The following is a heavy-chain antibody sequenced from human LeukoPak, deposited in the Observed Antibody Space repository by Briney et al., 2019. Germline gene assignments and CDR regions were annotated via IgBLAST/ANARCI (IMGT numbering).Heavy chain of an antibody. CDR3: ARAAAAAFDY. J-gene: IGHJ4*02. D-gene: IGHD6-13*01. CDR2: IYTSGST. Sequence: SETLSLTCIVSGGSISSGSYYWSWIRQPAGKGLEWIGRIYTSGSTNYNHSLKSRIIISLDTSKNQFSLKLSSVTAADTAVYYCARAAAAAFDYWGQGTLVTVSS. CDR1: GGSISSGSYY. V-gene: IGHV4-61*02.